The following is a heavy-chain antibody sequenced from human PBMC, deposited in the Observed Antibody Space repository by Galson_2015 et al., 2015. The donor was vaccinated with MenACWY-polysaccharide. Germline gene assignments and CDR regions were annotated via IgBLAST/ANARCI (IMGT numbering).Heavy chain of an antibody. Sequence: SLRLSCAASGFRFSNSGMHWVRQAPGKGLEWVAVIQYDGSNKVYADSVKGRFTISRDNSKNTLYLEMNTLGVEDTAVYYCAREGSRIVFHAFDIWGQGTMVTVSS. CDR1: GFRFSNSG. D-gene: IGHD2-2*01. J-gene: IGHJ3*02. CDR2: IQYDGSNK. V-gene: IGHV3-33*01. CDR3: AREGSRIVFHAFDI.